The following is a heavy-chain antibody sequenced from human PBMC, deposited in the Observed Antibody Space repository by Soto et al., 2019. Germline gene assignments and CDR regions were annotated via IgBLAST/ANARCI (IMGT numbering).Heavy chain of an antibody. CDR1: GGSISSSNW. J-gene: IGHJ4*02. V-gene: IGHV4-4*02. D-gene: IGHD5-12*01. Sequence: SETLSLTCAVSGGSISSSNWWSWVRQPPGKWLEWIGEIYHSGSTNYNPSLKSRVTISVDKSKNQFSLKLSSVTAADTAVYYCARDRGYSGYDRRRFDYGGQGNPVNVSS. CDR3: ARDRGYSGYDRRRFDY. CDR2: IYHSGST.